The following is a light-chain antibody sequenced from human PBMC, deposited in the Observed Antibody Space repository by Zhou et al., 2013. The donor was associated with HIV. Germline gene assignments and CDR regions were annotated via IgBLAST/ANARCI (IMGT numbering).Light chain of an antibody. V-gene: IGKV1-6*01. CDR3: LQDYNYPRT. CDR2: AAS. CDR1: QDIRDE. J-gene: IGKJ2*01. Sequence: GDRVTITCRASQDIRDELAWYQQKPGNVPKLLIYAASTLQSEVPSRFSGSGSGTDFTLTIDGLRPEDFATYYCLQDYNYPRTFGQGTKLEI.